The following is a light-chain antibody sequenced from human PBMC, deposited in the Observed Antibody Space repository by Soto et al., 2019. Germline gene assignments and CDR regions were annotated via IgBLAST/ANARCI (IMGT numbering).Light chain of an antibody. CDR3: QQSYSIPIT. Sequence: AIRMTQSPSSFSASTGDRVTITCRSSQDIDTYLAWYQQKPGKAPDLLISAASTLQSGVPSRFSGSGSGTDFTLTISSLQPEDFTTYYCQQSYSIPITFGQGTRLEIK. CDR2: AAS. J-gene: IGKJ5*01. V-gene: IGKV1-8*01. CDR1: QDIDTY.